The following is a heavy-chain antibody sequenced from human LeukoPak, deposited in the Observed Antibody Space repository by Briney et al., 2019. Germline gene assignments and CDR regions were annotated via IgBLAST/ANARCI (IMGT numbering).Heavy chain of an antibody. J-gene: IGHJ6*04. CDR1: GGSFSGYY. Sequence: SETLSLTCAVYGGSFSGYYWSWIRQPPGKGLEWIGEINHSGSTNYNPSLKSRVTISVDTSKNQFPLKLSSVTAADTAVYYCARTWMDVWGKGTTVTVSS. CDR3: ARTWMDV. CDR2: INHSGST. V-gene: IGHV4-34*01.